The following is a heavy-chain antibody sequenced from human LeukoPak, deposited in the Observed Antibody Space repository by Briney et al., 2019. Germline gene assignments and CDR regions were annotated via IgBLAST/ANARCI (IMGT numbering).Heavy chain of an antibody. Sequence: PSETLSLTCAVYGGSFSGYYWSWIRQPPGKGLEWIGEISHSGSTNYNPSLKSRVTISVDTSKDQFSLKLSSVTAADTAVYYCARGSRIAAAGNFDYWGQGTLVTVSS. J-gene: IGHJ4*02. V-gene: IGHV4-34*01. CDR3: ARGSRIAAAGNFDY. CDR1: GGSFSGYY. D-gene: IGHD6-13*01. CDR2: ISHSGST.